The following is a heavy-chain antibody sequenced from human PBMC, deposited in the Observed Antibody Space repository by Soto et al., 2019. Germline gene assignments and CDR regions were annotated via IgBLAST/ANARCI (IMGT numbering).Heavy chain of an antibody. V-gene: IGHV3-11*01. J-gene: IGHJ6*02. CDR1: GFTFSDYY. Sequence: GGSLRLSCAASGFTFSDYYMSWIRQAPGKGLEWVSYISSSRSTIYYAHSVKGRFTISRENPKNSLYLQMNSLRAEDMAVYYCPRDRRRCDSSYSMDHWGQATTVTVSS. CDR3: PRDRRRCDSSYSMDH. CDR2: ISSSRSTI. D-gene: IGHD2-21*02.